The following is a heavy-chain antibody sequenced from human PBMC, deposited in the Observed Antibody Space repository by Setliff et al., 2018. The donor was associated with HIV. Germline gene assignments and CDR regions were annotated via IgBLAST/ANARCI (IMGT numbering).Heavy chain of an antibody. CDR1: GYTFTGHY. Sequence: AASVKVSCKASGYTFTGHYLYWMRQAPGQGLEWMGRINPDSGDTNYAQTSQGRVTLTRDTSITTAFMELSRLSSDDTALYYCARGHYDILTGYFFDLWGRRTLVTVSS. CDR2: INPDSGDT. V-gene: IGHV1-2*06. J-gene: IGHJ2*01. D-gene: IGHD3-9*01. CDR3: ARGHYDILTGYFFDL.